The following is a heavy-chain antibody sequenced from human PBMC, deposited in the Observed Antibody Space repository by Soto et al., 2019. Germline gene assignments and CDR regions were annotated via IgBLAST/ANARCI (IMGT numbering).Heavy chain of an antibody. D-gene: IGHD4-17*01. CDR1: GFTFSSYA. CDR3: AKGYGDPFHHDAFDI. J-gene: IGHJ3*02. Sequence: EVQLLESGGGLVQPGGSLRLSCAASGFTFSSYAMSWVRRAPGKGLGWVAAISGSGGSTYYEESVKGRFTISRDNSKNTLYMQMNSLRAEDTAVYYCAKGYGDPFHHDAFDIWGQWTMVTVSS. V-gene: IGHV3-23*01. CDR2: ISGSGGST.